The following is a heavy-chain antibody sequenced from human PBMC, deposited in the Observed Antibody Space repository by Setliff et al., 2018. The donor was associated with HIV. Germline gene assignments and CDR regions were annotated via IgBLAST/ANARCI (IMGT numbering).Heavy chain of an antibody. J-gene: IGHJ4*02. CDR2: MSYDGNNK. D-gene: IGHD3-22*01. Sequence: PGESLKISCAASGFIFSSYAMHWVRQAPGKGLEWVAVMSYDGNNKYYADSVKGRFTISRDNSKNTVYLQMNSLRAEDTAVYYCARASYYYDSSGWVDYWGQGTLVTVSS. CDR3: ARASYYYDSSGWVDY. V-gene: IGHV3-30*07. CDR1: GFIFSSYA.